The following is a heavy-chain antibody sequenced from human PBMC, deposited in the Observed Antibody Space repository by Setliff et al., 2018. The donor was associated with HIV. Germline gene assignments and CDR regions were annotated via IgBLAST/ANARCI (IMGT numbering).Heavy chain of an antibody. CDR3: ARHHLVDPFDY. D-gene: IGHD2-2*01. CDR2: IFYSGST. Sequence: PSETLSLTCTVSGGSISSSNYYWGWIRQPPGKGLEWIGSIFYSGSTYYNPSLKSRRIMSVDTAKNQCSLKLSSVTAADTAVYYGARHHLVDPFDYWGHGTLVTVSS. J-gene: IGHJ4*01. CDR1: GGSISSSNYY. V-gene: IGHV4-39*01.